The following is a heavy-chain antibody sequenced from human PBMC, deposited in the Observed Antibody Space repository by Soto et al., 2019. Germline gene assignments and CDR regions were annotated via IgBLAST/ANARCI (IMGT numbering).Heavy chain of an antibody. J-gene: IGHJ4*02. Sequence: PSETLSLTCTVSGGSIRTGDCYWSWIRQHPGKGLEWIGYIHYSGNTYYNPSLRSRVAISVDTSKNQFSLTLTSLTAADTAVYYCARSYGSGSFVPDLDYWGQGTLVTVSS. CDR1: GGSIRTGDCY. CDR2: IHYSGNT. V-gene: IGHV4-31*03. CDR3: ARSYGSGSFVPDLDY. D-gene: IGHD3-10*01.